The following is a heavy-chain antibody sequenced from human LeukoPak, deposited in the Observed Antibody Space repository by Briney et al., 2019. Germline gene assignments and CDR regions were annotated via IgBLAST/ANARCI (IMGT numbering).Heavy chain of an antibody. CDR1: GYTPTELS. J-gene: IGHJ6*02. Sequence: GASVEVSCKVSGYTPTELSMHWVRQAPGKGLEWMGGFDPEDGETIYAQKFQGRVTMTEDTSTDTAYMELSSLRSEDTAVYYCATPDIVVVPAAMRYYYYYGMDVWGQGTTVTVSS. CDR2: FDPEDGET. D-gene: IGHD2-2*01. CDR3: ATPDIVVVPAAMRYYYYYGMDV. V-gene: IGHV1-24*01.